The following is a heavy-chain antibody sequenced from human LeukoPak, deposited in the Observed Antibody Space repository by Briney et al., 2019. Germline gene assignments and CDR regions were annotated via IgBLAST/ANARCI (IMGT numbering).Heavy chain of an antibody. J-gene: IGHJ4*02. CDR2: IYTSGST. D-gene: IGHD3-10*01. Sequence: SETLSLTCTVSGGSISSYYWSWIRQPAGKGLKWIGRIYTSGSTNYNPSLKSRVTMSVDTSKNQFSLKLSSVTAADTAVYYCAGDGTPEAYYYGSGSYYFDYWGQGTLVTVSS. CDR3: AGDGTPEAYYYGSGSYYFDY. V-gene: IGHV4-4*07. CDR1: GGSISSYY.